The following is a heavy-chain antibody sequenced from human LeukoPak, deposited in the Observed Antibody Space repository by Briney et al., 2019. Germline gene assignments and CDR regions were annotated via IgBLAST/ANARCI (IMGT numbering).Heavy chain of an antibody. D-gene: IGHD6-6*01. J-gene: IGHJ4*02. CDR2: IYPGDSDT. Sequence: GESLKISCKGSGYSFTSYWIGWVRQMSGKGLEWMGIIYPGDSDTRYSPSFQGQVTISADKSISTAYLQWSSLKASDTAMYYCARYSSSADRSGYFDYWGQGTLVTVSS. CDR3: ARYSSSADRSGYFDY. CDR1: GYSFTSYW. V-gene: IGHV5-51*01.